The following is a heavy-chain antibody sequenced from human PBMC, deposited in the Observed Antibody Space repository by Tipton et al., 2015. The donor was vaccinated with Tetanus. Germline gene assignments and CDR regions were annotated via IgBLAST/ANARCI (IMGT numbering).Heavy chain of an antibody. CDR3: ARVVRDYYYGMDV. V-gene: IGHV3-48*01. Sequence: SLRLSCEGSGFTFSSYSKNWVRQAPGKGLEWISYIGSFSRTINYADSVRGRFTTFRDNAKSSLYLQMSRLRAEDTAVYYCARVVRDYYYGMDVWGQGTTVTVSS. J-gene: IGHJ6*02. CDR1: GFTFSSYS. CDR2: IGSFSRTI. D-gene: IGHD3-22*01.